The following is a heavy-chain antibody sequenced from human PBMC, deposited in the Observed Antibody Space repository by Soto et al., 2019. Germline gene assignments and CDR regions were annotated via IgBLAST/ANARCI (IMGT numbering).Heavy chain of an antibody. Sequence: QVQLQQWGAGLLKPSETLSLTCAVYGGSFSGYYWSWIRQPPGKGLEWIGEINHSGSTNYNPSLKRRVTISVDTSKNQFSLKLSSVTAADTAVYYCARGRSSSGKWYFDLWGRGTLVTVSS. CDR3: ARGRSSSGKWYFDL. V-gene: IGHV4-34*01. J-gene: IGHJ2*01. CDR1: GGSFSGYY. D-gene: IGHD3-10*01. CDR2: INHSGST.